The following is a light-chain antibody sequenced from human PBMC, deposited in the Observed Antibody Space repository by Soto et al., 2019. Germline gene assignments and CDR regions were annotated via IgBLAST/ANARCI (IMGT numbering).Light chain of an antibody. CDR3: QQSYSTPRT. V-gene: IGKV1-39*01. Sequence: DIQMTQSPSSLSASIGDRVTITCRAGQSISNYLNWYQQKPGKAPMLLIYAASSLQSGVPSRFSGSGSGTDFTLTISSLQPEDFATYYCQQSYSTPRTFGQGTKLEIK. J-gene: IGKJ2*01. CDR2: AAS. CDR1: QSISNY.